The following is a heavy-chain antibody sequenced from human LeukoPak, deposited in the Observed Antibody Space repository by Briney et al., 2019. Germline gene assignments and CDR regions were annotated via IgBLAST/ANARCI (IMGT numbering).Heavy chain of an antibody. Sequence: SQTLSLTCTVSGGSISSGDYYWSWIRQPPGKGLEWIGYIYYSGSTYYNPSLKSRVTISVDTSKNQFSLKLSSVTAADTAVYYCARHGGAWELLLDYWGQGTLVTVSS. CDR3: ARHGGAWELLLDY. D-gene: IGHD1-26*01. CDR2: IYYSGST. J-gene: IGHJ4*02. V-gene: IGHV4-30-4*01. CDR1: GGSISSGDYY.